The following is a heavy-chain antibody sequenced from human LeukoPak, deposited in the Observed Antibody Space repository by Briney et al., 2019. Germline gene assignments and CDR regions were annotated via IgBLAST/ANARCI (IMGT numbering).Heavy chain of an antibody. V-gene: IGHV4-4*07. D-gene: IGHD3-10*01. CDR2: IYTSGST. J-gene: IGHJ4*02. Sequence: PSETLSLTCTVSGGSISSYYWGWIRQPAGKGLEWIGRIYTSGSTNYNPSLKSRVTMSVDTSKNQFSLKLSSVTAADTAVYYCARGGHFQGRVFDYWGQGTLVTVSS. CDR3: ARGGHFQGRVFDY. CDR1: GGSISSYY.